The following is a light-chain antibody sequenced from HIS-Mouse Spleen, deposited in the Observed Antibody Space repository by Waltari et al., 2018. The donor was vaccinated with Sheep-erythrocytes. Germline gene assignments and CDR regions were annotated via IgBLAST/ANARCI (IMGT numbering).Light chain of an antibody. J-gene: IGLJ2*01. CDR3: QAWDSSTVV. V-gene: IGLV3-1*01. CDR1: TLGDNY. Sequence: SYELTQPPSVSVSPGQPASIPCSGDTLGDNYACWYQQKPGQSPVLVIYQDSKRPSGIPERFSGSNSGNTATLTISGTQAMDEADYYCQAWDSSTVVFGGGTKLTVL. CDR2: QDS.